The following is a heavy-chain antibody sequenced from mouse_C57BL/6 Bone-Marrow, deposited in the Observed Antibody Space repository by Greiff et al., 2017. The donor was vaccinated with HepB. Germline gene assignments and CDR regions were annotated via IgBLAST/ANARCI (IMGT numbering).Heavy chain of an antibody. V-gene: IGHV14-3*01. J-gene: IGHJ1*03. CDR2: IDPANGNT. D-gene: IGHD1-1*01. CDR1: GFNIKNTY. CDR3: ALYYYGNNCYFDV. Sequence: VQLQQPVAELVRPGASVKLSCTASGFNIKNTYMHWVKQRPEQGLEWIGRIDPANGNTKYAPKFQGKATITADTSSNTAYLQLSSLTSEDTAIYYCALYYYGNNCYFDVWGKGTTVTVSS.